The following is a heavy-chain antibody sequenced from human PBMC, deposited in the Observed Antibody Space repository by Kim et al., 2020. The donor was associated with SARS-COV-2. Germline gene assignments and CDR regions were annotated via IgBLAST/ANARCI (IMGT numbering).Heavy chain of an antibody. CDR1: GGSISSYY. CDR2: IYYSGST. CDR3: ARDRAFDY. V-gene: IGHV4-59*01. Sequence: SETLSLTCTVSGGSISSYYWSWIRQPPGKGLEWIGYIYYSGSTNYNPSLKSRVTISVDTSKNQFSLKLSSVTAADTAVYYCARDRAFDYWGQGTLVTVSS. J-gene: IGHJ4*02.